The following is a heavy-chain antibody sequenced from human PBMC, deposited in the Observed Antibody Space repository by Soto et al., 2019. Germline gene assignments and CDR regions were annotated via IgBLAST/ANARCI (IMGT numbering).Heavy chain of an antibody. J-gene: IGHJ5*02. CDR2: IYYSGST. CDR3: ARSVFP. V-gene: IGHV4-31*03. CDR1: GGSISSGGYY. Sequence: QVQLQESGPGLVKPSQTLSLTCTVSGGSISSGGYYWSWIRQHPGKGLEWIGDIYYSGSTYYNPSLESRVTLSVDTSQNQMSLNLPSVTAAATAVYSGARSVFPWGQGTLVTVCS.